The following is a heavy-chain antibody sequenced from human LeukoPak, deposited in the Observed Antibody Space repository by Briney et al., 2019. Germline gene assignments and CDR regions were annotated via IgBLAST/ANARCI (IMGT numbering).Heavy chain of an antibody. J-gene: IGHJ4*02. CDR1: EFTFSNAW. V-gene: IGHV3-15*01. CDR3: TFSGSYFDSGGSRNCFDY. Sequence: GGSLRLSCAASEFTFSNAWMSWVRQAPGKGLEWVGRIKSKTDGGTTDYAAPVKGRFTISRDDSENTLYLQMNSLKTEDTAVYYCTFSGSYFDSGGSRNCFDYWGRGTLVTVSS. CDR2: IKSKTDGGTT. D-gene: IGHD3-22*01.